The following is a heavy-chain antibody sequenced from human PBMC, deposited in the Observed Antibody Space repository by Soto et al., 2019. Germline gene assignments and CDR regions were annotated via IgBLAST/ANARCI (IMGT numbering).Heavy chain of an antibody. CDR3: VRAQGYDILTGYQY. V-gene: IGHV4-31*03. J-gene: IGHJ4*02. D-gene: IGHD3-9*01. CDR2: IYYSGST. CDR1: GGSISSGGYF. Sequence: PSETLSLTCTVSGGSISSGGYFWSWIRQHPGKGLEWIGNIYYSGSTYYNPSLKSRVTISVDTSKNQFSLNLSSVTAADTAVYYCVRAQGYDILTGYQYWGQGTLVTVSS.